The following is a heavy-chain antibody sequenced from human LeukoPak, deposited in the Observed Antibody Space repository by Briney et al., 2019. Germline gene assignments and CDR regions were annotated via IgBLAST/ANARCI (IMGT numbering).Heavy chain of an antibody. J-gene: IGHJ4*02. V-gene: IGHV3-23*01. CDR2: ISGSGDTT. CDR1: GFIFSNYA. Sequence: GGSLRLSCAASGFIFSNYAMSWVRQTPGKGLEWVSAISGSGDTTCYADSVKGRFTISRDNSKNTLYLQMNSLRAEDTAVYYCAIGDSSGYWFSLDYWGQGTLVTVSS. CDR3: AIGDSSGYWFSLDY. D-gene: IGHD3-22*01.